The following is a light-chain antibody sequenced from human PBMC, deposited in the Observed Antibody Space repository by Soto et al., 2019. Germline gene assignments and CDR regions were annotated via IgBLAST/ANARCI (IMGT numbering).Light chain of an antibody. Sequence: QSVLTQPPSVSGAPGQRVTISCTGSRSNIGAGYDVHWYQQLPGTAPKLLIYRNSNRPSGVPDRFSGSKSGTSASLAITGLQSDDEADYYCQSYDSSLSAYVFGTGTKVTVL. J-gene: IGLJ1*01. CDR3: QSYDSSLSAYV. CDR2: RNS. CDR1: RSNIGAGYD. V-gene: IGLV1-40*01.